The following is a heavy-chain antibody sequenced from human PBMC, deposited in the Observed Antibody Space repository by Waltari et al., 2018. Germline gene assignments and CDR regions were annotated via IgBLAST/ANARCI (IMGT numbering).Heavy chain of an antibody. Sequence: QVQLVESGGGVVQPGRSQRLSCAASGFAFDIHAMHWVRQAPGKGLDGVAMIWNDGSHEYYADSVKARLTISRDNSKNTVYLQMSSLRGDDTAMYYCVTDPPYSGWSFAHWGQGTLVTVSS. D-gene: IGHD6-19*01. V-gene: IGHV3-33*03. CDR2: IWNDGSHE. CDR3: VTDPPYSGWSFAH. J-gene: IGHJ4*02. CDR1: GFAFDIHA.